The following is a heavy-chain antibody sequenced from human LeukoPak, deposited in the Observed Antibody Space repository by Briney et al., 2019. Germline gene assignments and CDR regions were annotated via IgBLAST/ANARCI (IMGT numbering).Heavy chain of an antibody. CDR2: INPNSGGT. V-gene: IGHV1-2*02. J-gene: IGHJ3*02. CDR3: ARAFLWFGESFYDAYDI. Sequence: GASVKVSCKGSGYTFTGSYMHWVRQAPGQGFEWMGWINPNSGGTNYAQKFRGRVTMTRDTSISTAYMELSRLRSDDTAIYYCARAFLWFGESFYDAYDIWGQGTMVTVSS. D-gene: IGHD3-10*01. CDR1: GYTFTGSY.